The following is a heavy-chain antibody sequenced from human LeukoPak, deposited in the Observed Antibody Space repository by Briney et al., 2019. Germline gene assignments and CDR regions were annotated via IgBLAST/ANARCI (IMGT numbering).Heavy chain of an antibody. CDR2: IIPILGIA. CDR3: ARPHRYYYDSSGGPTDAFDI. Sequence: SVKVSCKASVGTFISYAISWVRQAPGQGREWMGKIIPILGIANYAQKFQGRVTLTADESTSTAYMELSSLRSEDTAVYYCARPHRYYYDSSGGPTDAFDIWGQGTMVTVSS. J-gene: IGHJ3*02. V-gene: IGHV1-69*04. CDR1: VGTFISYA. D-gene: IGHD3-22*01.